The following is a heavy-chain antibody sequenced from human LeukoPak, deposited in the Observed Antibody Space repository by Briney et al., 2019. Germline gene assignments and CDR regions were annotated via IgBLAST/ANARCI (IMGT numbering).Heavy chain of an antibody. J-gene: IGHJ1*01. Sequence: GGSLRLSCAASGFTFSSYAMSWVRQVPGKGLEWVSRLNEDGRTTTYADSVQGRVAISRDNNKNTLYLLMYSLRVDDTAVYYCARDLGGRAGSWGQGTLVTVSS. D-gene: IGHD1-26*01. V-gene: IGHV3-74*01. CDR2: LNEDGRTT. CDR3: ARDLGGRAGS. CDR1: GFTFSSYA.